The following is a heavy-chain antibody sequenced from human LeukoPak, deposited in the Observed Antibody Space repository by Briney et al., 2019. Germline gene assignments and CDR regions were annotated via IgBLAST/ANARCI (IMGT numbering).Heavy chain of an antibody. CDR3: ARGGDSPSGTSGWYYCVY. CDR1: GGTFSNYA. V-gene: IGHV1-69*05. CDR2: VIPMFGTG. Sequence: ASVKVSCKASGGTFSNYAISWVRRAPGQGLEWMGGVIPMFGTGNYAQKFQGRVTITTDESTNTAYMELSSLRSKDTAVYYCARGGDSPSGTSGWYYCVYWGQGTLATVSS. J-gene: IGHJ4*02. D-gene: IGHD6-19*01.